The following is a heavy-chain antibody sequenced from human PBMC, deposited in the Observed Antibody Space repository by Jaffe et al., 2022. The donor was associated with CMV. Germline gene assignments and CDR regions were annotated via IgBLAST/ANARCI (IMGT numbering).Heavy chain of an antibody. CDR1: GYSFTSYW. V-gene: IGHV5-51*01. J-gene: IGHJ6*03. D-gene: IGHD3-22*01. CDR3: ARLGRSSLSLVDTKYYYDSSGYTIYYMDV. CDR2: IYPGDSDT. Sequence: EVQLVQSGAEVKKPGESLKISCKGSGYSFTSYWIGWVRQMPGKGLEWMGIIYPGDSDTRYSPSFQGQVTISADKSISTAYLQWSSLKASDTAMYYCARLGRSSLSLVDTKYYYDSSGYTIYYMDVWGKGTTVTVSS.